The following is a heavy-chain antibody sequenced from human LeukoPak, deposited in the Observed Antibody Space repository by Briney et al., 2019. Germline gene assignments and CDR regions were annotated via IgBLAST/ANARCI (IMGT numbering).Heavy chain of an antibody. CDR1: GFTFSDYY. D-gene: IGHD2-21*01. Sequence: GGSLRLSCAASGFTFSDYYMSWIRQAPGKGLEWVSYISSSGSTIYYADSVKGRFTISRDNAKNSLYLQMNSLRAEDTAVYYCARDRSEWNLSYCGGDCYSWGQGTLVTVSS. J-gene: IGHJ4*02. CDR2: ISSSGSTI. CDR3: ARDRSEWNLSYCGGDCYS. V-gene: IGHV3-11*04.